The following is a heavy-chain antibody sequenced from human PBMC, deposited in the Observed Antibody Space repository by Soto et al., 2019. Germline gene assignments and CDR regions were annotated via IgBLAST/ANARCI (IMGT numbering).Heavy chain of an antibody. Sequence: PSETLSLTCAVYGGSFSGYYWSWIRQPPGKGLEWIGEINHSGSTNYNPSLKSRVTISVDTSKNQFSLKLSSVTAADTDVYYCASGLVVEFDYWGQGTLVTVSS. D-gene: IGHD2-15*01. J-gene: IGHJ4*02. CDR3: ASGLVVEFDY. V-gene: IGHV4-34*01. CDR1: GGSFSGYY. CDR2: INHSGST.